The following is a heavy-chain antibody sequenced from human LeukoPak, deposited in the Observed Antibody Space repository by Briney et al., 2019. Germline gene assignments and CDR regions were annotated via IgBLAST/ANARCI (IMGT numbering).Heavy chain of an antibody. CDR3: ARALGKDYGPYFDY. V-gene: IGHV4-30-2*01. D-gene: IGHD4-17*01. Sequence: PSETLSLTCAVSGGSISSGGYSWSWIRQPPGKGLEWIGYIYHSGSTYYNPSLKSRVTISVDRSKNQFSLKLSSVTAADTAAYYCARALGKDYGPYFDYWDQGTLVTVSS. CDR2: IYHSGST. CDR1: GGSISSGGYS. J-gene: IGHJ4*02.